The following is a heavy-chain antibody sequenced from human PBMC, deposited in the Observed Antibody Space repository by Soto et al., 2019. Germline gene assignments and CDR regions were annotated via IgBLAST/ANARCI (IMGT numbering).Heavy chain of an antibody. J-gene: IGHJ5*02. CDR3: AHYVSASPAGWFDP. CDR2: IYWDDDN. V-gene: IGHV2-5*02. D-gene: IGHD3-10*01. CDR1: GFSLSNSGEA. Sequence: QITLKESGPALVKPTQTLTLTCTFSGFSLSNSGEAVGWIRQPPGEALEWLALIYWDDDNRYNPTLKTRLTITKDTSKNQVVLTLTNMDPVDTATYYCAHYVSASPAGWFDPWGQGILVTVSS.